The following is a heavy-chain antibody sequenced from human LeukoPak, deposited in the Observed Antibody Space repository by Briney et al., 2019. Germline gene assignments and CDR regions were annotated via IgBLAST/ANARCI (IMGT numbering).Heavy chain of an antibody. CDR1: GFSFSIYA. J-gene: IGHJ4*02. Sequence: TGGSLRLSCAASGFSFSIYAMSWVRQAPGKGLECLLAISGSGGSTYYADSVKGRFTISRDNSKNTLYLQINSLRDEDTAVYYCAKDLYDLVYAISFDYWGQGTLSPSPQ. CDR3: AKDLYDLVYAISFDY. CDR2: ISGSGGST. V-gene: IGHV3-23*01. D-gene: IGHD2-8*01.